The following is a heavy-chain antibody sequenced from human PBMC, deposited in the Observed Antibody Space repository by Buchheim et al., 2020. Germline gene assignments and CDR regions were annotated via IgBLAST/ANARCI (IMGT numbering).Heavy chain of an antibody. V-gene: IGHV4-34*01. CDR2: INHSGST. CDR3: AGGHYDILTGYAGDWFDP. D-gene: IGHD3-9*01. Sequence: QVQLQQWGAGLLKPSETLSLTCAVYGGSFSGYYWSWIRQPPGKGLEWIGEINHSGSTNYNPSLKSRVTISVDTSKNQFSLKLSSVTAADTAVYYCAGGHYDILTGYAGDWFDPWGQGTL. J-gene: IGHJ5*02. CDR1: GGSFSGYY.